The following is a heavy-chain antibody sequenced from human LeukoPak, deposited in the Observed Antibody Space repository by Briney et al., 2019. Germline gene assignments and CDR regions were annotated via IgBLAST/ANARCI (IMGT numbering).Heavy chain of an antibody. CDR1: GGSISSGDYY. Sequence: PSETLSLTCTVSGGSISSGDYYWSWIRQPPGKGLEWIGYIYYSGSTYYNPSLKSRVTISVDTSKNQFSLKLSSVTAADTAVYYCARGTKQWLVRYYYYYMDVWGKGTTVTVSS. CDR3: ARGTKQWLVRYYYYYMDV. J-gene: IGHJ6*03. D-gene: IGHD6-19*01. V-gene: IGHV4-30-4*01. CDR2: IYYSGST.